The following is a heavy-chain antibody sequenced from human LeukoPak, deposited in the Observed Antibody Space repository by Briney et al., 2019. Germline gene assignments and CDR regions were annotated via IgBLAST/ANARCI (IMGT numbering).Heavy chain of an antibody. CDR2: ISGSGGST. D-gene: IGHD6-13*01. Sequence: GGSLRLSCAASRFTFSSYAMNWVRQAPGKGLEWVSAISGSGGSTYYADSVKGRFTISRDNSKNTLYLQMNSLRAEDTAVYYCAKSGSDSWYPYYYYYYGMDVWGQGTTVTVSS. CDR3: AKSGSDSWYPYYYYYYGMDV. J-gene: IGHJ6*02. V-gene: IGHV3-23*01. CDR1: RFTFSSYA.